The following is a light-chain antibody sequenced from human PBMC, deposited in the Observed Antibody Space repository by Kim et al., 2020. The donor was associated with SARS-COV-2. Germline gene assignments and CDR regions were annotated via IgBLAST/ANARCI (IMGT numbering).Light chain of an antibody. J-gene: IGKJ4*01. V-gene: IGKV3-15*01. CDR3: HQYNDWPLT. Sequence: EIVMTQSPVTLSVFPGERATLSCRASQSVSSDLAWYQQKPGQAPRLLIYDASTGATGFPARFSGSGYGTEFTLTINSLQSEDFAVYYCHQYNDWPLTFGGGTKLEI. CDR1: QSVSSD. CDR2: DAS.